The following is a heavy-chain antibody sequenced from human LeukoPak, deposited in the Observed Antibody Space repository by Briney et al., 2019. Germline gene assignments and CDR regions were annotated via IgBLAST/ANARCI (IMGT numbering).Heavy chain of an antibody. V-gene: IGHV4-59*01. J-gene: IGHJ4*02. CDR2: IYSTGST. CDR1: GGSINGFY. D-gene: IGHD3-10*01. CDR3: ARTYHYGSGSYFLFDF. Sequence: PSETLSLTCTVSGGSINGFYWSWIRQPPGKGLEWIGNIYSTGSTNYNPSLKSRVTISVDTSKNQFSLKLSSVTAADTAVYYCARTYHYGSGSYFLFDFWGQGTLVTVSS.